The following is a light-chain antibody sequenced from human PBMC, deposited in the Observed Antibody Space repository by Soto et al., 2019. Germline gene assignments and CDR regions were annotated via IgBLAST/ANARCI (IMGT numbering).Light chain of an antibody. CDR1: QTISSW. CDR2: KAS. CDR3: QQSYSTPWT. Sequence: DIQMTQSPSTLSGSVGDRVTITCRASQTISSWLAWYQQKPGKAPKLLIYKASTLKSGVPSRFSGSRSGTEFTLTISNRQPEDFATYDCQQSYSTPWTFGQGTKVDIK. J-gene: IGKJ1*01. V-gene: IGKV1-5*03.